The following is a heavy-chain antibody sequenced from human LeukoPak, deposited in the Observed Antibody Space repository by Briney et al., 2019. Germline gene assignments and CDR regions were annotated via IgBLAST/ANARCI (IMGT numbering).Heavy chain of an antibody. V-gene: IGHV1-69*05. J-gene: IGHJ4*02. D-gene: IGHD1-26*01. CDR3: ARGGYSGSYHIDY. CDR2: IIPIFGTA. CDR1: GGTFSSYA. Sequence: SVKVSSKASGGTFSSYAISWVRQAPGQGLEWMGGIIPIFGTANYAQKFQGRVTITTDESTSTAYMELSSLRSEDTAVYYCARGGYSGSYHIDYWGQGTLVTVSS.